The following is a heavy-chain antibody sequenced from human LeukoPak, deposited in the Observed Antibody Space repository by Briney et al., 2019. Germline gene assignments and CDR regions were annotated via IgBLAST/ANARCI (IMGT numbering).Heavy chain of an antibody. V-gene: IGHV1-69*04. J-gene: IGHJ4*02. D-gene: IGHD3-9*01. CDR1: VGTFSRYA. CDR2: IIPILGIA. Sequence: SSVNVSFKSSVGTFSRYAISWVRQAPGQGLEWMGRIIPILGIANYAQKFQGRVTITADKSTSTAYMELSSLRSEDTAVYYCARATDILTSSGDYWGQGTLVTVSS. CDR3: ARATDILTSSGDY.